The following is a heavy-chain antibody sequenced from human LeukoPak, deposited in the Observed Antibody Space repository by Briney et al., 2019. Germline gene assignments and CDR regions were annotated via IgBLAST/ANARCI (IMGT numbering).Heavy chain of an antibody. J-gene: IGHJ4*02. CDR3: ARVHTMKQLVLSY. CDR1: GYTFTSYA. Sequence: ASVKVSCKASGYTFTSYAMHWVRQAPGQRLEWMGWINAGNGNTKYSQKFQGRVTITRDTSASTAYMELSSLRSEDTAVYYCARVHTMKQLVLSYWGQGTLVTVSS. CDR2: INAGNGNT. V-gene: IGHV1-3*01. D-gene: IGHD6-13*01.